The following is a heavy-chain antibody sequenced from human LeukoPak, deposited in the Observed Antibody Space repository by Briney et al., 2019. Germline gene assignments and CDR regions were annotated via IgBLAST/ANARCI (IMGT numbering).Heavy chain of an antibody. V-gene: IGHV1-46*01. CDR1: GYTFTSYY. Sequence: GASVKVSCKASGYTFTSYYMHWVRQAPGQGLEWMGIINPSGGSTSYAQKFQGRVTMTRDMSTSTVYMELSSLRAEDTAMYYCARLSAMLRGPEPIYYFDYWGQGTLVTVSS. J-gene: IGHJ4*01. CDR2: INPSGGST. D-gene: IGHD3-10*01. CDR3: ARLSAMLRGPEPIYYFDY.